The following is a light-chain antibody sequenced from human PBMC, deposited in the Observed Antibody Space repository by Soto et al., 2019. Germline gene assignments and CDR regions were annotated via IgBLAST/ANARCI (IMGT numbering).Light chain of an antibody. CDR1: QSVSSSY. V-gene: IGKV3-20*01. J-gene: IGKJ1*01. CDR3: QQYGSSPRT. Sequence: EIVLTQSPGTLSLSPGGRATLSWRASQSVSSSYLAWYQQKPGQAPRLLIYGASSRATGIPDRFSGSGSGTDFTLTISRLEPEDFAVYYCQQYGSSPRTFGQGTKVDIK. CDR2: GAS.